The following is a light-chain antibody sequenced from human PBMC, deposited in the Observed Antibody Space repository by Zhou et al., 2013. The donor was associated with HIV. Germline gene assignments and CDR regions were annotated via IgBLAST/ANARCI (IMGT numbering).Light chain of an antibody. CDR1: QSISRY. V-gene: IGKV1-27*01. CDR2: AAS. J-gene: IGKJ4*01. Sequence: DIQMTQSPSSLSASVGDRVTITCRASQSISRYLNWYQQKPGRAPNLLIFAASTLHSGVPYRFSGSASGTDFTLTISGLQPEDAATYYCQEYHSGPPHFGGGTKVEIK. CDR3: QEYHSGPPH.